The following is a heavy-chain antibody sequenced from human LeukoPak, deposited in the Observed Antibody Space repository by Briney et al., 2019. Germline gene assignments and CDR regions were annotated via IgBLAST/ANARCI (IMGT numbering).Heavy chain of an antibody. D-gene: IGHD1-1*01. V-gene: IGHV4-39*01. CDR1: GASISSSSYY. CDR3: ARGRYTFDY. J-gene: IGHJ4*02. Sequence: SETLSLTCTVSGASISSSSYYWGWIRQPPGMGLEWIGSTYYSGNAYYNPSLKSRVTISVDTSKNQFSLRLTSVTAADTAVYYCARGRYTFDYWGQGTLVTVSS. CDR2: TYYSGNA.